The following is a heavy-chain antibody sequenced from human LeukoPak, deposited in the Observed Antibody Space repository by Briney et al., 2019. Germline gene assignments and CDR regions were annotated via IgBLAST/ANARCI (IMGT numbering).Heavy chain of an antibody. CDR1: GYTFTGYY. CDR3: TRTLLEWLPYYGMDV. V-gene: IGHV1-2*02. Sequence: ASVEVSCKASGYTFTGYYMHWVRQAPGQGLEWMGWINPNSGGTNYAQKFQGRVTMTRDTSISTAYMDLSRLRSDDTAVYYCTRTLLEWLPYYGMDVWGQGTTVTVSS. J-gene: IGHJ6*02. D-gene: IGHD3-3*01. CDR2: INPNSGGT.